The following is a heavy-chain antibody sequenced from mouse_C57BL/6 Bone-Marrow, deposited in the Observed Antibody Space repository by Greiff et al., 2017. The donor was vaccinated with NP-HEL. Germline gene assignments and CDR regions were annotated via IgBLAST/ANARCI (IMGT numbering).Heavy chain of an antibody. D-gene: IGHD1-1*01. CDR1: GYTFTSYG. CDR3: ARRGYITTVVATMDYFDY. V-gene: IGHV1-81*01. CDR2: IYPRSGNT. Sequence: VQLKESGAELARPGASVKLSCKASGYTFTSYGISWVKQRTGQGLEWIGEIYPRSGNTYYNEKFKGKATLTADKSSSTAYMELRSLTSEDSAVYFCARRGYITTVVATMDYFDYWGQGTTLTVSS. J-gene: IGHJ2*01.